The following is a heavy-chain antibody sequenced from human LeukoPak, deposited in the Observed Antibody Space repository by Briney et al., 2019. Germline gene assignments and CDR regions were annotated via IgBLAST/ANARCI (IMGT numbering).Heavy chain of an antibody. D-gene: IGHD2-8*02. J-gene: IGHJ4*02. CDR2: MSHDGGNK. CDR3: ARWADGTAAFDY. Sequence: GGSLRLSCAASGFTFSRGAMHWVRQAPGKGLEWVALMSHDGGNKYYADSMKGRFTISRDISKNTLYLQMNSLGPEDTAVFYCARWADGTAAFDYWGQGTLVTVSS. V-gene: IGHV3-30*04. CDR1: GFTFSRGA.